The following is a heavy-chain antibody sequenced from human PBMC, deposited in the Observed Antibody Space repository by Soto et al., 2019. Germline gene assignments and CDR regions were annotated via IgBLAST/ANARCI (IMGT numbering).Heavy chain of an antibody. D-gene: IGHD7-27*01. V-gene: IGHV3-23*01. CDR3: AKAAGSNWGTEDFQD. CDR2: ITGSGSDT. CDR1: GFTFSSYA. J-gene: IGHJ1*01. Sequence: EVQLLESGGGLVQPGGSLRLSCAASGFTFSSYAMSWVRQAPGKGLEWVSLITGSGSDTYYTDSVKGRFTISRDNSKNTLFLQMNSLRADDTAVYHCAKAAGSNWGTEDFQDWGQGTLVTVSS.